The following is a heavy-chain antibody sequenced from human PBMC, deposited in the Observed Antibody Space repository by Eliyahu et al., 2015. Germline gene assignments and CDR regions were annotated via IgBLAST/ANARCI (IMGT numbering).Heavy chain of an antibody. CDR1: GFTFXSYS. D-gene: IGHD2-15*01. Sequence: EVQLVXXGXGLVXPGGSXXLXCAAXGFTFXSYSMNWVRQAPGKGLEWVSYISSSSSTIYYADSVKGRFTISRDNAKNSLYLQMNSLRDEDTAVYYCASFILKWGQGTLVTVSS. J-gene: IGHJ4*02. CDR2: ISSSSSTI. CDR3: ASFILK. V-gene: IGHV3-48*02.